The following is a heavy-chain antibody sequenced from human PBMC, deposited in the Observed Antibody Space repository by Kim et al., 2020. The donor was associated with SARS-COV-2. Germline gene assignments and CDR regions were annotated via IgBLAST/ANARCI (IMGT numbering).Heavy chain of an antibody. CDR2: IYYSGST. CDR3: ARVRTLSGKRVVAATRLFDY. D-gene: IGHD2-15*01. Sequence: SETLSLTCTVSGGSISSGDYYWSWIRQPPGKGLEWIGYIYYSGSTYYNPSLKSRVTISVDTSKNQFSLKLSSVTAADTAVYYCARVRTLSGKRVVAATRLFDYWGQGTLVTVSS. V-gene: IGHV4-30-4*01. J-gene: IGHJ4*02. CDR1: GGSISSGDYY.